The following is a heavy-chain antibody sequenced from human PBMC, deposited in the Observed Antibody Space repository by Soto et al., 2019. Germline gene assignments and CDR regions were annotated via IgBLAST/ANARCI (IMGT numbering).Heavy chain of an antibody. CDR2: INHSGST. J-gene: IGHJ6*03. CDR3: ARGRGDCSSTSCYSTFYYYYYMDV. CDR1: GGSFSGYY. D-gene: IGHD2-2*01. Sequence: SETLSLTCAVYGGSFSGYYWSWIRQPPGKGLEWIGEINHSGSTNYNPSLKSRVTISVDTSKNQFSLKLSSVTAADTAVYYCARGRGDCSSTSCYSTFYYYYYMDVWGKGTTVTVS. V-gene: IGHV4-34*01.